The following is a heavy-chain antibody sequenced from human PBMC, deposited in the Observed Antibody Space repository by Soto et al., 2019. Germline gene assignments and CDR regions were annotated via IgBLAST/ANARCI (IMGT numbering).Heavy chain of an antibody. J-gene: IGHJ4*02. CDR1: GGTFSSYA. D-gene: IGHD3-22*01. CDR2: IIPIFGTA. CDR3: ASVATYYYDSSGYYYGADY. V-gene: IGHV1-69*13. Sequence: SVKVSCKASGGTFSSYAISWVRQAPGQGLEWMGGIIPIFGTANYAQKFQGRVTITADESTSTAYMELSSLRSEDTAVYYCASVATYYYDSSGYYYGADYWGQGTLVTVS.